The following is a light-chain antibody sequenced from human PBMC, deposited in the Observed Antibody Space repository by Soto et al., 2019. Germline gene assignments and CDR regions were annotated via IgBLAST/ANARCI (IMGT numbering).Light chain of an antibody. V-gene: IGLV5-45*03. CDR3: MILYSNAVI. CDR2: YKSDSDR. Sequence: QLVLTQPSSLSASPGESASLTCTLRSGINVGTYRIYWYQQKPGSPPQFLLFYKSDSDRQQGSGVPSRFSGSKDVSANAGILLISGLQSEDEADYYCMILYSNAVIIGGGTKLTVL. J-gene: IGLJ2*01. CDR1: SGINVGTYR.